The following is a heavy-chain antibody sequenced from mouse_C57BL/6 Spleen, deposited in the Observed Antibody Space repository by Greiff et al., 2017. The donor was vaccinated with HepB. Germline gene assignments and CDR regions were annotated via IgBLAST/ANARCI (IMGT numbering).Heavy chain of an antibody. CDR1: GYTFTSYW. CDR3: TRDGDYDPWFAY. V-gene: IGHV1-5*01. J-gene: IGHJ3*01. Sequence: VQLKESGTVLARPGASVKMSCKTSGYTFTSYWMHWVKQRPGQGLEWIGAIYPGNSDTSYNQKFKGKAKLTAVTSASPAYMELSSLTDEDSAGYYCTRDGDYDPWFAYWGQGTLVTVSA. D-gene: IGHD2-4*01. CDR2: IYPGNSDT.